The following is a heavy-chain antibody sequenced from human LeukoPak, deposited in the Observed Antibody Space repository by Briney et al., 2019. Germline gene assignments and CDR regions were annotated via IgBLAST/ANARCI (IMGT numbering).Heavy chain of an antibody. J-gene: IGHJ4*02. Sequence: GGSLRLSCAASGFTFSSYGMHWVRQAPGKGLEWVAVISFDGSNKYYADSVKGRFTISRDNSKNTLYLQMNSLRAEDTAVYYCAKDFYCSSTSCFPTVTSPFDYWGQGTLVTVSS. V-gene: IGHV3-30*18. D-gene: IGHD2-2*01. CDR3: AKDFYCSSTSCFPTVTSPFDY. CDR2: ISFDGSNK. CDR1: GFTFSSYG.